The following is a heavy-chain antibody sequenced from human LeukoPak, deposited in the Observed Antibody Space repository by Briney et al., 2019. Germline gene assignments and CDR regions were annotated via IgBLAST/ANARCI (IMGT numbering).Heavy chain of an antibody. Sequence: SGTLSLTCGVSGGSISSSYWWGWVRQPPGKGLEWIGEIYHSGSTNYNPSLKSRVTISMDKSKNQFSLNLSSVTAADTAVSYCARGWKYTSGYRITELGSGYSDYWGQGTLVTVSS. CDR1: GGSISSSYW. CDR2: IYHSGST. V-gene: IGHV4-4*02. J-gene: IGHJ4*02. CDR3: ARGWKYTSGYRITELGSGYSDY. D-gene: IGHD5-18*01.